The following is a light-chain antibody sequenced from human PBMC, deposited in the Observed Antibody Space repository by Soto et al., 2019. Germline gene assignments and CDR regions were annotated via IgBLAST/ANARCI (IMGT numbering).Light chain of an antibody. CDR1: SWHSSYA. Sequence: QLVLTQSPSASASLGASVKLTCTLSSWHSSYAIGWLQQQPEKSPRYLMKLDSDGSHTKGDAIADRFSGSSSGAEPYLTIASLQSEDEAEYCGQTWGTGIHVVFGGGTKLTVL. CDR3: QTWGTGIHVV. CDR2: LDSDGSH. J-gene: IGLJ2*01. V-gene: IGLV4-69*01.